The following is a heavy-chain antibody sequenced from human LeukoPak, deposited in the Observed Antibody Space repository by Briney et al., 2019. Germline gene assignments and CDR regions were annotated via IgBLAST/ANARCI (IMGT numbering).Heavy chain of an antibody. CDR3: ARDRSNYYDSRLDY. V-gene: IGHV3-7*01. D-gene: IGHD3-22*01. CDR1: GFTFSTYS. Sequence: PGGSLRLSCVASGFTFSTYSMNWVRQAPGKGLEWVANIKQDGSEKYYVDSVKGRFTISRDNAKNSLYLQMNSLRAEDTAVYYCARDRSNYYDSRLDYWGQGTLVTVSS. J-gene: IGHJ4*02. CDR2: IKQDGSEK.